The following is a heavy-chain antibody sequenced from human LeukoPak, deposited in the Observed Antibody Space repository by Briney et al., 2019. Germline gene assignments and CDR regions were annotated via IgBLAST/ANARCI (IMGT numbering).Heavy chain of an antibody. D-gene: IGHD6-19*01. CDR2: INHSGST. CDR3: ARRPLYSSGWYYFDS. CDR1: DGSFSGDY. J-gene: IGHJ4*02. V-gene: IGHV4-34*01. Sequence: SETLSLTCAVYDGSFSGDYWNWIRQPPGKGLEWIGEINHSGSTNSNPSLKSRVTISVDRSKNQFSLKLSSVTAADTAVYYCARRPLYSSGWYYFDSWGQGTLVTVSS.